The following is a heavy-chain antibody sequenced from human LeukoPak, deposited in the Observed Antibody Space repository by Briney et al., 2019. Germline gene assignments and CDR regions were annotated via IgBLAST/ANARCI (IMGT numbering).Heavy chain of an antibody. Sequence: GGSLRLSCATSEFTFSSYWMHWVRQAPGRGLVWVSRINSDGSITSFADSVKGRFTISRDNAKNTLYLQMNSLRAEDTAVYYCARRIAAAGYGMDVWGQGITVTVSS. D-gene: IGHD6-13*01. CDR3: ARRIAAAGYGMDV. CDR2: INSDGSIT. J-gene: IGHJ6*02. CDR1: EFTFSSYW. V-gene: IGHV3-74*01.